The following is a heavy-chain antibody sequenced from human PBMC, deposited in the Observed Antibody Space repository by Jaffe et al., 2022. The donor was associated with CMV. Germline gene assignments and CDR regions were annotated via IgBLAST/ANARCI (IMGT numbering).Heavy chain of an antibody. CDR3: AKDNLEYNWNDRHSKYYYYGMDV. CDR1: GFTFSSYG. D-gene: IGHD1-20*01. J-gene: IGHJ6*02. Sequence: QVQLVESGGGVVQPGRSLRLSCAASGFTFSSYGMHWVRQAPGKGLEWVAVISYDGSNKYYADSVKGRFTISRDNSKNTLYLQMNSLRAEDTAVYYCAKDNLEYNWNDRHSKYYYYGMDVWGQGTTVTVSS. CDR2: ISYDGSNK. V-gene: IGHV3-30*18.